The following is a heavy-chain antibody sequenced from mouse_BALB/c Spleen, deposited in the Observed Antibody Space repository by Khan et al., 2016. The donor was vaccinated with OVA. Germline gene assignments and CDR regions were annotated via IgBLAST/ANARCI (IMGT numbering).Heavy chain of an antibody. CDR1: GYTFTSNT. CDR3: ARRRGGYYFDY. J-gene: IGHJ2*01. CDR2: INPRSGYT. Sequence: QVQLQQSAAELARPGASVKMSCKTSGYTFTSNTMHWVKQRPGQGLEWIGYINPRSGYTEYNQKCKDKTTLTADKYSSTAYMQLSSLTSEDSAVYYCARRRGGYYFDYWGQGTTLTVSS. V-gene: IGHV1-4*02.